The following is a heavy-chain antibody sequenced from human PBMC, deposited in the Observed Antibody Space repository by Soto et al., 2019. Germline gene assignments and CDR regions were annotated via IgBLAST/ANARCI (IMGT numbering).Heavy chain of an antibody. J-gene: IGHJ4*02. CDR2: ISYDGSNK. D-gene: IGHD3-22*01. CDR3: ANPFYYDSSGEEFDY. CDR1: GFTFSSYC. Sequence: LRLSCAASGFTFSSYCMHWVRQAPGKGLEWVAVISYDGSNKYYADSVKGRFTISRDNSKNTLYLQMNSLRAEDTAVYYCANPFYYDSSGEEFDYWGQGTLVTVSS. V-gene: IGHV3-30*18.